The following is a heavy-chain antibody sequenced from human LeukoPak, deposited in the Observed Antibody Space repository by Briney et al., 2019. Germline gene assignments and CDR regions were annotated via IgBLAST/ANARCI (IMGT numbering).Heavy chain of an antibody. Sequence: SVKVSCKASGGTFSSYAISWVRQAPGQGLEWMGRIIPIFGTANYAQKFQGRVTIAADESTSTAYMELSSLRSEDTAVYYCARDSITMTAFDIWGQGTMVTVSS. D-gene: IGHD3-22*01. CDR3: ARDSITMTAFDI. CDR1: GGTFSSYA. J-gene: IGHJ3*02. V-gene: IGHV1-69*13. CDR2: IIPIFGTA.